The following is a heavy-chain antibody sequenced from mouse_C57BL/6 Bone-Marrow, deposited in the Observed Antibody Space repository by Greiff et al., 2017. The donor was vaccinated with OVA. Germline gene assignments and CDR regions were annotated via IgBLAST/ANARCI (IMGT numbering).Heavy chain of an antibody. V-gene: IGHV1-55*01. J-gene: IGHJ1*03. D-gene: IGHD2-1*01. CDR3: ARDSRVTTEYFDV. Sequence: QVQLKQPGAELVKPGASVKMSCKASGYTFTSYWITWVKQRPGQGLEWIGDIYPGSGSTNYNEKFKSKATLTVDTSSSTAYMQLSSLTSEDSAVYYCARDSRVTTEYFDVWGTGTTVTVSS. CDR1: GYTFTSYW. CDR2: IYPGSGST.